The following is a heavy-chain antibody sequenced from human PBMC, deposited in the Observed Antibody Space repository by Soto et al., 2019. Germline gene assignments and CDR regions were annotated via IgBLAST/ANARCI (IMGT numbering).Heavy chain of an antibody. D-gene: IGHD2-15*01. CDR2: ISGSGGST. V-gene: IGHV3-23*01. CDR1: GFTFSSYA. CDR3: AKVPRGPFAEYFQH. Sequence: SGGSLRLSCAASGFTFSSYAMSWVRQAPGKGLEWVSAISGSGGSTYYADSVKGRFTISRDNSKNTLYLQMNSLRAEDTAVYYCAKVPRGPFAEYFQHWGQGTLVTVSS. J-gene: IGHJ1*01.